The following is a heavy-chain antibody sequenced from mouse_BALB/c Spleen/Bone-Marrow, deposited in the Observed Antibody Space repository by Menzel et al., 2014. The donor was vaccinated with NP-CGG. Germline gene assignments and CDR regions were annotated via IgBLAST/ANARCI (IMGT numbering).Heavy chain of an antibody. V-gene: IGHV1-80*01. CDR3: ARGGISVDY. J-gene: IGHJ2*01. CDR1: GYAFSVYW. CDR2: IYPGDGDT. Sequence: VQVVESGAELVRPGSSVKISCKASGYAFSVYWMNWVKQRPGQGLEWIGQIYPGDGDTNYNGKSKGRATLTVDKSSTTAYMQLSSLTSEDSAVYFCARGGISVDYWGQGTTLTVSS.